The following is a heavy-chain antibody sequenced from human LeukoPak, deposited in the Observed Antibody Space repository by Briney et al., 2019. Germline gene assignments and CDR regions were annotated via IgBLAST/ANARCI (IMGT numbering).Heavy chain of an antibody. CDR2: IYSGGST. CDR1: GFTVSSNY. J-gene: IGHJ5*02. CDR3: ARLMGSSYYGSGGNWLDP. V-gene: IGHV3-53*01. Sequence: GGSLRLSCAASGFTVSSNYMSWVRQAPGKGLEWVSVIYSGGSTYCADSVKGRFTISRDNSKNTLYLQMNSLRAEDTAVYYCARLMGSSYYGSGGNWLDPWGQGTLVTVSS. D-gene: IGHD3-10*01.